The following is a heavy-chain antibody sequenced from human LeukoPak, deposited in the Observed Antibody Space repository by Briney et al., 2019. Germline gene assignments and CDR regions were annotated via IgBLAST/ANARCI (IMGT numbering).Heavy chain of an antibody. V-gene: IGHV3-23*01. J-gene: IGHJ4*02. CDR3: AKTTAGYSSGQNPGWPIDY. D-gene: IGHD6-19*01. CDR1: GFTLRSFA. CDR2: IVGSGGST. Sequence: PGGSLRLSCEASGFTLRSFAMYWVRQAPGKGLEWVSGIVGSGGSTYYADSVKGRFTISRDNSKNTVYLQMNSLRVEDTALYYCAKTTAGYSSGQNPGWPIDYWGQGTLVTVSS.